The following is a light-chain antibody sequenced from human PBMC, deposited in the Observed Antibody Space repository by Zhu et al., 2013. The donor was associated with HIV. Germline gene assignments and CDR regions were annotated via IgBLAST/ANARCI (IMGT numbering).Light chain of an antibody. CDR2: EVT. CDR1: SNDIGAYNY. V-gene: IGLV2-14*03. J-gene: IGLJ1*01. CDR3: SSYTIDSISV. Sequence: QSALAQPASVSGSPGQSITISCIGSSNDIGAYNYVSWYQQHPGKGPKLIIFEVTNRPSGVSDRFSGSKSGNTAFLAISGLQAEDEADYYCSSYTIDSISVFGPGTKVTVL.